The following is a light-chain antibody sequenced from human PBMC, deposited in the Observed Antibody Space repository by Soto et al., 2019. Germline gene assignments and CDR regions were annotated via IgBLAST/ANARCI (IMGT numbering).Light chain of an antibody. CDR2: SDN. Sequence: QSVLTQPPSASGTPGQRVTISCSGGASNIGRNTVNWYQDLPGTAPKLLISSDNKRPSGVPDRFSGSKSGTSASLAISGLQSEDEADYYCAVWDDSLNGPVFGGGPQLTVL. CDR1: ASNIGRNT. V-gene: IGLV1-44*01. J-gene: IGLJ3*02. CDR3: AVWDDSLNGPV.